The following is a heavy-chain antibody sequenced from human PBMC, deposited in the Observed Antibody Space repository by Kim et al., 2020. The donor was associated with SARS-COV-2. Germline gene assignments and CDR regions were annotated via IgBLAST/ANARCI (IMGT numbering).Heavy chain of an antibody. V-gene: IGHV5-51*01. J-gene: IGHJ4*02. CDR2: IYPEDSDI. D-gene: IGHD2-15*01. CDR1: GFTFISYW. CDR3: AKRGGYCSGGSCYDY. Sequence: GESLKISCKGSGFTFISYWIGWVRQMPGKGLEWMGIIYPEDSDIRYSPSFQGQVTISADKSISTAYLQWSSLQASDTAIYYCAKRGGYCSGGSCYDYWGQGTLVTVSS.